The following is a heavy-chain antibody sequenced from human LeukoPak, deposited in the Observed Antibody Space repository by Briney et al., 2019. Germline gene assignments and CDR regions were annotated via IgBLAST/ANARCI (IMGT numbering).Heavy chain of an antibody. CDR1: VFTFSGSA. J-gene: IGHJ1*01. D-gene: IGHD3-22*01. V-gene: IGHV3-73*01. Sequence: PGGSLKLSCAASVFTFSGSAMHWVRQASGKGLEWVGRIRSKANSYATAYAASMKGRFTISRDDSKNTAYLQMNSLKTEDTAVYYCTRHSPSYYYDSSGYDRIAAYFQHWGQGTLVTVSP. CDR3: TRHSPSYYYDSSGYDRIAAYFQH. CDR2: IRSKANSYAT.